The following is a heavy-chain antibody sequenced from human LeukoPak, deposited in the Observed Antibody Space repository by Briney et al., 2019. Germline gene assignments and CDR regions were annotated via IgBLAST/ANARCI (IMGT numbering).Heavy chain of an antibody. Sequence: GGSLRLSCAASGFTFSTYSMNWVRQAPGKGLEWVSSISSDSSYIFYADSLKGRFTISRDNAKNSLYLQMISLRAEDTAVYYCARVAFGLYVMDVWGQGTTVTVSS. D-gene: IGHD3/OR15-3a*01. J-gene: IGHJ6*02. CDR1: GFTFSTYS. CDR2: ISSDSSYI. V-gene: IGHV3-21*01. CDR3: ARVAFGLYVMDV.